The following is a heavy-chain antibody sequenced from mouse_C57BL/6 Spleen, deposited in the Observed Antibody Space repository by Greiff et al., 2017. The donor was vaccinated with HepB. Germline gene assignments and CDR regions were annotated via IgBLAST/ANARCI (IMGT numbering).Heavy chain of an antibody. V-gene: IGHV3-1*01. Sequence: EVKVVESGPGLVKPSQSLSLTCTVTGYSITSGYDWHWIRHFPGNKLEWMGYISYSGSTNYNPSLKSRISITHDTSKNHFFLKLNSVTTEDTATYYCARGEVDYAIDYWGQGTSVTVSS. CDR1: GYSITSGYD. J-gene: IGHJ4*01. CDR2: ISYSGST. CDR3: ARGEVDYAIDY.